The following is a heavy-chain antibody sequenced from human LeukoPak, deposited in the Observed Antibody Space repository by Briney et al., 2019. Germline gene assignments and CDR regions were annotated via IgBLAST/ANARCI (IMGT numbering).Heavy chain of an antibody. D-gene: IGHD3-10*01. CDR2: IWYDGSNK. CDR1: GFTFSSYG. J-gene: IGHJ6*03. CDR3: AKAESYYYYMDV. V-gene: IGHV3-33*06. Sequence: PGGSLRLSCAASGFTFSSYGMHWVRQAPGKGLEWVAVIWYDGSNKYYADSVKGRFTISRDNSKNTLYLQMNSLRAEDTAVYYCAKAESYYYYMDVWGKGTTVTVSS.